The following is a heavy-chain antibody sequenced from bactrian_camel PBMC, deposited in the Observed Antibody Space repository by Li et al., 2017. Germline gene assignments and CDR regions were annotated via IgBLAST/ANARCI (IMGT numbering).Heavy chain of an antibody. J-gene: IGHJ4*01. D-gene: IGHD7*01. V-gene: IGHV3-2*01. CDR1: GFTFSRYF. CDR2: AGSST. Sequence: HVQLVESGGGLVQPGGSLRLSCAASGFTFSRYFMSWVRQAPGKGLEWVTSAGSSTYYADSVMGRFTISRDNAKNTVYLQMDSLDTRDTAIYYCAARAGICIRDDHWSRMKCKGQGTQVTVS.